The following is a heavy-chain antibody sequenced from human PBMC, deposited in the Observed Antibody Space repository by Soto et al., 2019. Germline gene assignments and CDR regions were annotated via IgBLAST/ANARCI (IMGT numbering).Heavy chain of an antibody. CDR3: ARPVTRYCGGDCSDGMDV. CDR2: ISSSISTK. D-gene: IGHD2-21*02. J-gene: IGHJ6*04. CDR1: GFTFSKYA. Sequence: GGSLRLSCAASGFTFSKYAMNWVRQAPGKGLEWVSYISSSISTKYYADSVKGRFTISRDNAKNSLYLQMNSLRDEDTAVYYCARPVTRYCGGDCSDGMDVWGKGTTVTVSS. V-gene: IGHV3-48*02.